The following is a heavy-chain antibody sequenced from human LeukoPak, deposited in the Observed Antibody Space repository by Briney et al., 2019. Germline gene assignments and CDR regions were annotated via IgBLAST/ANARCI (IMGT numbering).Heavy chain of an antibody. Sequence: SETLSLTCTVSGGSVSSGDYYWSWIRQPPGKGLEWIGYIYYSGSTYYNPSLKSRVTISVDTSKNQFSLKLSSVTAGDTAVYYCARGPGSGSYYKVGFDYWGQGTLVTVSS. J-gene: IGHJ4*02. CDR1: GGSVSSGDYY. V-gene: IGHV4-30-4*08. D-gene: IGHD3-10*01. CDR2: IYYSGST. CDR3: ARGPGSGSYYKVGFDY.